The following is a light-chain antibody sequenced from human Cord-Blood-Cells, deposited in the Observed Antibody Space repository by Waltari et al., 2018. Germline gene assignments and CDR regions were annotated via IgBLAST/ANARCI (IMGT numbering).Light chain of an antibody. CDR3: QVWDSSTAWV. CDR2: RDS. J-gene: IGLJ3*02. V-gene: IGLV3-9*01. Sequence: SYELTQPLSASVALGQPARITCGGNNIGSKNVHWYQQKPGQAPVLVIYRDSNRPAGIPELFSGSNSGNTATLTISRAQAGDEADYYCQVWDSSTAWVFGGGTKLTVL. CDR1: NIGSKN.